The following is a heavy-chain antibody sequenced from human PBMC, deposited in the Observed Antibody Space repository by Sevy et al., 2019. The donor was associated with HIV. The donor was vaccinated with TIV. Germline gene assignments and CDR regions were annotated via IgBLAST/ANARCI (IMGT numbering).Heavy chain of an antibody. CDR3: ARDMKRYSSSSGVDY. CDR2: ISSSSSSYI. V-gene: IGHV3-21*01. Sequence: GGSLRLSCAASGFTFSSYSMNWVRQAPGKGLEWVSSISSSSSSYIYYADSMKGRFTISRDNAKNSLYLQMNSLRAEDTAVYYCARDMKRYSSSSGVDYWGQGTLVTVPS. J-gene: IGHJ4*02. D-gene: IGHD6-6*01. CDR1: GFTFSSYS.